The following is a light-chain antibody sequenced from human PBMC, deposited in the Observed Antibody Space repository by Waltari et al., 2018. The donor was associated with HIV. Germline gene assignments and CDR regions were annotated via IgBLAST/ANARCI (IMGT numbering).Light chain of an antibody. CDR1: QSVLYSSNNKNY. V-gene: IGKV4-1*01. J-gene: IGKJ1*01. Sequence: DIVMTQSPDSLAVSLGEGATINCKSSQSVLYSSNNKNYLAWYQQKPGQPPKLLISWASTRDYRVPDRFSGSVSGTDFTLTISSLHAEHVAVYYCQQYYSIPRTFRQATKVEIK. CDR2: WAS. CDR3: QQYYSIPRT.